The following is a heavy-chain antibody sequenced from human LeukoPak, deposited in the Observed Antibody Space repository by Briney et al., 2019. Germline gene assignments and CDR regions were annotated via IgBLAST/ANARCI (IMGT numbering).Heavy chain of an antibody. CDR3: ARASGYYTYFDY. Sequence: PGGSLRLSCAASGFTFSSYAMSWVRQAPGKGLEWVSGISGSGDSTYYADSVKGRFTISRDNSKNTLYLQMNSLRAEDTAVYYCARASGYYTYFDYWGQGTLVTLSS. CDR1: GFTFSSYA. CDR2: ISGSGDST. J-gene: IGHJ4*02. D-gene: IGHD3-3*01. V-gene: IGHV3-23*01.